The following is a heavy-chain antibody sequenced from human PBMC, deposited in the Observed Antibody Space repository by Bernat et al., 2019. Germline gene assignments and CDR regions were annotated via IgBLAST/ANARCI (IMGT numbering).Heavy chain of an antibody. D-gene: IGHD3-3*01. CDR2: INHSGST. V-gene: IGHV4-34*01. Sequence: QVQLQQWGAGLLKPSETLSLTCAVYGGSFSGYYWSWIRQPPGKGLEWIGEINHSGSTNYNPSLKSRVTISVETSKNQFSLKLSSVTAADTAVYYCARARYYDFWSGYLDNWFDRWGQGTLVTGSS. CDR3: ARARYYDFWSGYLDNWFDR. CDR1: GGSFSGYY. J-gene: IGHJ5*02.